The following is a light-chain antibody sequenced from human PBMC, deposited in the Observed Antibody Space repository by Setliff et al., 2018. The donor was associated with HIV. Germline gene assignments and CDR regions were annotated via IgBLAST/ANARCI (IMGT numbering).Light chain of an antibody. V-gene: IGLV2-23*01. CDR3: CSYVAGSHYV. Sequence: QSALTQPASVSGSPGQSITISCTGTSSDLGSYHLVSWYQHHPGKAPKLMIYGGSQRPSGVSTRFSGSTSGDTASLTIAGLQAEDEADYYCCSYVAGSHYVFGTGTKVTVL. CDR2: GGS. J-gene: IGLJ1*01. CDR1: SSDLGSYHL.